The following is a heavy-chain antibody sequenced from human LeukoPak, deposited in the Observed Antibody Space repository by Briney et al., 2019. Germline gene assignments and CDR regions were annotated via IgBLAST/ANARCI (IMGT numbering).Heavy chain of an antibody. CDR1: GGAISRYY. J-gene: IGHJ6*03. CDR3: ARSSPGWSTFYYYYYMDV. V-gene: IGHV4-4*07. D-gene: IGHD6-19*01. CDR2: IYTSGST. Sequence: SETLSLTCTVSGGAISRYYWSWIRQPAGKGLEWIGRIYTSGSTNYNPSLESRVTVSVDTSKNQFSLKLSSVTAADTAVYYCARSSPGWSTFYYYYYMDVWGKGTTVTISS.